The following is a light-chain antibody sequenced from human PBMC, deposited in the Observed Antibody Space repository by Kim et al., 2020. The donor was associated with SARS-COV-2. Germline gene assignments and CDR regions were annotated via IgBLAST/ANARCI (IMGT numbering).Light chain of an antibody. CDR3: QAWDSSTEV. CDR2: QDN. CDR1: KLGDKY. J-gene: IGLJ2*01. V-gene: IGLV3-1*01. Sequence: SYELTQPPSVSVSPGQTAYITCTGNKLGDKYVCWYQQKPGLSPVLVIYQDNKRPSGIPERFSGSNSGNTATLTISGTQAMDEDDYYCQAWDSSTEVFGGG.